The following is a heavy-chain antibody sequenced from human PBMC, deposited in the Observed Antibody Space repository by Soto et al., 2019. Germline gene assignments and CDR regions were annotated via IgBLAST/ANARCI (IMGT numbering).Heavy chain of an antibody. CDR3: AREKAGTGFDP. Sequence: PGGSLRLSCAASGFTVSSNYMSWVRQAPGKGLEWVSVIYSGGSTYYADSVKGRFTISRDNSKNTLYLQMNSLRAEDTAVYYCAREKAGTGFDPWGQGTLVTVSS. CDR1: GFTVSSNY. D-gene: IGHD6-13*01. CDR2: IYSGGST. J-gene: IGHJ5*02. V-gene: IGHV3-66*01.